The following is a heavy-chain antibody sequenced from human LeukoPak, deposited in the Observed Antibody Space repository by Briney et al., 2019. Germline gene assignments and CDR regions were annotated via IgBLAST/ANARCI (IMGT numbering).Heavy chain of an antibody. CDR3: ARDRVSHFRGILRGVFDY. J-gene: IGHJ4*02. CDR1: GYTFTGYY. V-gene: IGHV1-2*02. Sequence: ASVKVSCKTSGYTFTGYYIHWVRQAPGQGLEWMGWINPNSGATIYAQKFQGRVTMTRDTSINTAYMDLNRLKSDDTAVYYCARDRVSHFRGILRGVFDYWGQGPLITVSS. D-gene: IGHD3-10*01. CDR2: INPNSGAT.